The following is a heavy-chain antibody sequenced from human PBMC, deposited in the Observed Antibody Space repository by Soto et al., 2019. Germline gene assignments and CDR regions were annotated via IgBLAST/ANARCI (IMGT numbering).Heavy chain of an antibody. Sequence: SETLSLTCTVSGGSISSGGYYWSWIRQHPGKGLEWIGYIYYSGSTYYNPSLKSRVTISVDTSKNQFSLKLSSVTAADTAVYYCARDLGGGDDFWSGAYYYYYGMDVWGQGTTVTVSS. CDR3: ARDLGGGDDFWSGAYYYYYGMDV. D-gene: IGHD3-3*01. CDR2: IYYSGST. CDR1: GGSISSGGYY. J-gene: IGHJ6*02. V-gene: IGHV4-31*03.